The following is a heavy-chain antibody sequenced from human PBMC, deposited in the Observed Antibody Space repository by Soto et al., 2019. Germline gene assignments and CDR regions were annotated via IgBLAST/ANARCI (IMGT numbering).Heavy chain of an antibody. CDR3: ARTYYDGQNRVDP. V-gene: IGHV2-5*02. CDR1: GFSVSTSGVA. J-gene: IGHJ5*02. Sequence: QITLKESGPPLVKPTQTLTLTCTFSGFSVSTSGVAVGWIRQPPGKALEFLTLIYWDDDKRYSPSLKSRLTITKETSKNQVGLTTTNMDPVDTATYDGARTYYDGQNRVDPWGHGTLVTVSS. CDR2: IYWDDDK. D-gene: IGHD3-10*01.